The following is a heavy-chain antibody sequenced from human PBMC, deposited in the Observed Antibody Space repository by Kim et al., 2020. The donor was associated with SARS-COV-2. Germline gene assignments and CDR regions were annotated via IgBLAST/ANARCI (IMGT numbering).Heavy chain of an antibody. CDR2: INNNGGRT. J-gene: IGHJ4*02. CDR3: VSNWNSDY. D-gene: IGHD1-7*01. Sequence: GGSLRLSCSASGFTFSGYAMNWARQAPGKGLEYISVINNNGGRTYYADSVRGRFTISRDNSKNTLYLQMSSLRAEDTAVYYCVSNWNSDYWGQGNLVTVS. V-gene: IGHV3-64D*06. CDR1: GFTFSGYA.